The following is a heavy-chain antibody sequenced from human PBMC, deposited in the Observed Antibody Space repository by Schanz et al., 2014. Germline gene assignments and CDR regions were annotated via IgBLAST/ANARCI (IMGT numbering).Heavy chain of an antibody. J-gene: IGHJ2*01. CDR3: AKDAPYPFDL. V-gene: IGHV3-11*01. CDR1: GFTFSDYW. CDR2: IGNGGVTI. Sequence: VQLLESGGGLVQPGGSLRLSCAASGFTFSDYWMSWVRQAPGKGPEWVSYIGNGGVTIYYADSVKGRFTISRDNSKNSLYLQMNSLRAEDTAIYYCAKDAPYPFDLWGRGTLITVSS.